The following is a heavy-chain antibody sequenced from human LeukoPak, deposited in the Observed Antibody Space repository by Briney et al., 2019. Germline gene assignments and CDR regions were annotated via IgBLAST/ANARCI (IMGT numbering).Heavy chain of an antibody. CDR3: ARDRYQIELRGVIVGLFDP. CDR2: IYHSGST. Sequence: SETLSLTCTVSGGSISSGGYYWSWIRQPPGKGLEWIGYIYHSGSTYYNPSLKSRVTISVDRSKNQFSLKLSSVTAADTAVYYCARDRYQIELRGVIVGLFDPWGQGNLVTVSS. J-gene: IGHJ5*02. V-gene: IGHV4-30-2*01. CDR1: GGSISSGGYY. D-gene: IGHD3-10*01.